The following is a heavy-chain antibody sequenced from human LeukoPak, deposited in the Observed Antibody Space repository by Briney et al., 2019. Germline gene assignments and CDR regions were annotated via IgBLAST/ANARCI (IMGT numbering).Heavy chain of an antibody. J-gene: IGHJ5*02. Sequence: GRSLRLSCAASGFAFSRHGMHWVRQAPGKGLEWVASIWYDGVNKYYADFVKGRITISRDNSKNTFYLQMNSLRAEDTAVYYCAKPAVAGTWFDPWGQGTLVTVSS. V-gene: IGHV3-33*06. CDR3: AKPAVAGTWFDP. CDR2: IWYDGVNK. CDR1: GFAFSRHG. D-gene: IGHD6-19*01.